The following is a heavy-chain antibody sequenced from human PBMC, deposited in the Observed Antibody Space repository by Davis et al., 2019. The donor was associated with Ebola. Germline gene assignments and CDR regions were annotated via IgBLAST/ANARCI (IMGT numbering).Heavy chain of an antibody. CDR2: INPHNGNT. D-gene: IGHD1-1*01. CDR1: GYTFTNYG. V-gene: IGHV1-18*04. CDR3: ARAQFPTTSDH. Sequence: AASVKVSCKASGYTFTNYGITWVRQAPGQGLEWMGWINPHNGNTNYAQNVQGPVILTSDTATTTAYMEVGSLRSDDTAVYYCARAQFPTTSDHWGQGTPVTVFS. J-gene: IGHJ4*02.